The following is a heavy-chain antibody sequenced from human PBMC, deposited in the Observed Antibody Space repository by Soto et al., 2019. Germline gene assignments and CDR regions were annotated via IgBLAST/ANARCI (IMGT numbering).Heavy chain of an antibody. Sequence: QVQLQESGPGLVKPSQTLSLTCTVSGGSISSGDYYWSWIRQPPGKGLEWIGYIYYSGSTYYNPSLKSRVTISVDTSKNQFSLKLSSVTAADTAVYYCARGGLIVGATVSYYYYGMDVWGQGTTVTVSS. CDR3: ARGGLIVGATVSYYYYGMDV. V-gene: IGHV4-30-4*01. CDR1: GGSISSGDYY. D-gene: IGHD1-26*01. CDR2: IYYSGST. J-gene: IGHJ6*02.